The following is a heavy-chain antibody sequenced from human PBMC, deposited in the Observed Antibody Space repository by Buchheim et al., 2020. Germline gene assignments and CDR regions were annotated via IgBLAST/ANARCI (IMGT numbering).Heavy chain of an antibody. Sequence: QVQLVESGGGVVQPGRSLRLSCAASGFTFSSYGMHWVRQAPGKGLEWVAVISYDGSNKYYADSVKGRFTIHRDNSKNTLSLQMNSLRAEDTAVYYCAKETGSWNYYYYGMDVWGQGTT. CDR2: ISYDGSNK. V-gene: IGHV3-30*18. CDR1: GFTFSSYG. D-gene: IGHD6-13*01. J-gene: IGHJ6*02. CDR3: AKETGSWNYYYYGMDV.